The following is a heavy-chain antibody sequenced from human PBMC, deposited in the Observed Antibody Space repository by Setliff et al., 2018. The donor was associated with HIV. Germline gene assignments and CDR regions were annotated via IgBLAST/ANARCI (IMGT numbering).Heavy chain of an antibody. CDR2: MNPDSGNT. D-gene: IGHD3-10*01. CDR3: ARNFGLSPSGKYYYYYGMDI. J-gene: IGHJ6*02. V-gene: IGHV1-8*02. CDR1: GYTFINYD. Sequence: GASVKVSCKASGYTFINYDIYWVRQTTGQGLEWMGWMNPDSGNTGYAQKFQGRVTMTRNTSISTAYMDLSSLRSEDTAVYYCARNFGLSPSGKYYYYYGMDIWGQGTTVTVSS.